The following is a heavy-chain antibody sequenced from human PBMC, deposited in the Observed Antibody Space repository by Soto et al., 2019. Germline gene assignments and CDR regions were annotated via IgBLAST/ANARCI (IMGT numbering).Heavy chain of an antibody. Sequence: QVQLVESGGGVVQPGRSLRLSCAASGFTFSSYGMHWVRQAPGKGLEWVAVIWYDGSNKYYADSVKGRFTISRDNSKNTLYLQMNSLGAEDTAVYYCARVRNARGAARPGGNWFDPWGQGTLVTVSS. V-gene: IGHV3-33*01. CDR1: GFTFSSYG. D-gene: IGHD6-6*01. CDR3: ARVRNARGAARPGGNWFDP. CDR2: IWYDGSNK. J-gene: IGHJ5*02.